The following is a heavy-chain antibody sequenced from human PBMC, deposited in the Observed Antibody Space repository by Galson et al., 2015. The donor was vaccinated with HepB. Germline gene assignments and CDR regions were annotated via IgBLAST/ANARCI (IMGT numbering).Heavy chain of an antibody. J-gene: IGHJ4*02. D-gene: IGHD4-17*01. Sequence: SVKVSCKASGYTFTSYAMSWVRQAPGQGLEWMGWINTNTGNPTYAQGFTGRFVFSLDTSVNTAYLQISSLKAEDTAVYYCAREFFGVTTADRDYWGQGTLVTVSS. CDR1: GYTFTSYA. V-gene: IGHV7-4-1*02. CDR2: INTNTGNP. CDR3: AREFFGVTTADRDY.